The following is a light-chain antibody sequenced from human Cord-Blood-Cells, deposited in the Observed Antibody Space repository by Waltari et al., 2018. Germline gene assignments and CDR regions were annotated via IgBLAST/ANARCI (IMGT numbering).Light chain of an antibody. CDR2: LGS. Sequence: DIVMTQSPLSLPVTPGEPASISCRSSQSLLHSNGYNYLDWYLQKPGQFPHRLIYLGSNRASGVPDRFSGSGSGTDFTLKISRAEAEDVGVYYCMQALQTPPTFGQGTKVEIK. J-gene: IGKJ1*01. CDR3: MQALQTPPT. CDR1: QSLLHSNGYNY. V-gene: IGKV2-28*01.